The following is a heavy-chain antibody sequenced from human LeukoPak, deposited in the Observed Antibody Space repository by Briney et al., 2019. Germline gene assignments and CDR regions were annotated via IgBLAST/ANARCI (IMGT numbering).Heavy chain of an antibody. CDR2: IYHSGST. Sequence: PSQTLSLTCAVSGGSISSGGYSWSWIRQPPGKGLEWIGYIYHSGSTNYNPSLKSRVTISVDTSKNQFSLKLSSVTAADTAVYYCARDIGSGSSTSDYWGQGTLVTVSS. CDR3: ARDIGSGSSTSDY. V-gene: IGHV4-30-2*01. D-gene: IGHD3-10*01. CDR1: GGSISSGGYS. J-gene: IGHJ4*02.